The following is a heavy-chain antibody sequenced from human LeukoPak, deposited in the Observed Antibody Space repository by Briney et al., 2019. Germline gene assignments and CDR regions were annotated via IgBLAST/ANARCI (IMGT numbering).Heavy chain of an antibody. CDR1: GGSFSGYC. CDR2: INHSGST. V-gene: IGHV4-34*01. CDR3: ASARRVYFDY. J-gene: IGHJ4*02. D-gene: IGHD5-24*01. Sequence: SDTLSLTGAVYGGSFSGYCWSWIPQPPGKGLEWIGEINHSGSTNYNPSLKSRVTISVDTSMNQFSLKLSSVTAADTAVYYCASARRVYFDYWGQGTLVTVSS.